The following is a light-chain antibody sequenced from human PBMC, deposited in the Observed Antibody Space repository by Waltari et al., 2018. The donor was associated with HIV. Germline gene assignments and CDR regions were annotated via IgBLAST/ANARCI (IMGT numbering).Light chain of an antibody. CDR1: TTTTRTNF. J-gene: IGLJ2*01. CDR2: DKQ. Sequence: QSVLTQPPAMSAAPGQKVHISCYATTTTTRTNFVSWYQKLPGTAPKLLIFDKQKRPSGVSDRFSASKSATSATLDITGLHTGDEAEYYCGTWDTSLNAGVFGGGTKVSVL. V-gene: IGLV1-51*01. CDR3: GTWDTSLNAGV.